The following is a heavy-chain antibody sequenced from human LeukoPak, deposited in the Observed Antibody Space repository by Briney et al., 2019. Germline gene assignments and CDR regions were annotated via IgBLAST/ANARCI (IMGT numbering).Heavy chain of an antibody. CDR1: GFTFSDYY. D-gene: IGHD5-18*01. J-gene: IGHJ4*02. V-gene: IGHV3-11*01. CDR2: MSSSGSII. CDR3: ANGYSYVRTY. Sequence: PGGSLRLSCAASGFTFSDYYMSWIRQAPGKGLEWLSYMSSSGSIIWYADSVMGRFTISRDNAKNSLYLQMNSLRAEDTAVYYCANGYSYVRTYWGQGTLVTVSS.